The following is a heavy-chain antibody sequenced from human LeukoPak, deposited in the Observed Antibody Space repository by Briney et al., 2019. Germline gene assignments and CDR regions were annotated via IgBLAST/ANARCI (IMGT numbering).Heavy chain of an antibody. CDR1: GYTFTSYY. CDR2: INPSGGST. J-gene: IGHJ6*02. D-gene: IGHD4-11*01. CDR3: ARTTPPYGMNV. Sequence: GASVKVSCKASGYTFTSYYMRWVRQAPGQRLEWMGIINPSGGSTSYAQKFQGRVTMTRDTSTSTVYMELSSLRSEDTAVYYCARTTPPYGMNVWGQGTTVTVSS. V-gene: IGHV1-46*01.